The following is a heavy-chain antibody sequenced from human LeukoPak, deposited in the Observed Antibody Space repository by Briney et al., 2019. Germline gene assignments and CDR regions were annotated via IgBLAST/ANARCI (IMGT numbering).Heavy chain of an antibody. CDR3: ARSISGLGD. Sequence: SQTLSLTCAVSGDSVSSNSAAWNWIRQSPSRGFEWLGRTYYRSKWYNEYAVSVKSRLTITADTSKNQFSLQLNSVTPEGSAVYYCARSISGLGDWGQGTLVTVSS. V-gene: IGHV6-1*01. CDR2: TYYRSKWYN. CDR1: GDSVSSNSAA. D-gene: IGHD3-16*01. J-gene: IGHJ4*02.